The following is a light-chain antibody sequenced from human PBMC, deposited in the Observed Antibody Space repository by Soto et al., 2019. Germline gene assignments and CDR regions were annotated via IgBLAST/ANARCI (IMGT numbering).Light chain of an antibody. V-gene: IGLV1-51*01. CDR1: SSNIGNNY. J-gene: IGLJ2*01. Sequence: VLTQPPSVSAAPGQKVTISCSGSSSNIGNNYVSWYQQLPGTAPKLLIYDNNKRPSGIPDRFSGSKSGTSATLGITGLQTGDEADYYCGTWDSSLRDVVFGGGTKVTVL. CDR2: DNN. CDR3: GTWDSSLRDVV.